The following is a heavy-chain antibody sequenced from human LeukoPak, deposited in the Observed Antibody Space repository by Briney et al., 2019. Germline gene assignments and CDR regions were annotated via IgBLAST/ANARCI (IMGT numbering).Heavy chain of an antibody. J-gene: IGHJ4*02. CDR1: GFTFDDYA. CDR2: ISGDGGST. CDR3: AKVSLKGYNYGYYFDY. Sequence: PGGSLRLSCAASGFTFDDYAMHWARQAPGKGLEWVSLISGDGGSTIYADSVKGRFTISRDNSKNSLYLRMNSLRTQDTALYYCAKVSLKGYNYGYYFDYWGQGTLVTVSS. D-gene: IGHD5-18*01. V-gene: IGHV3-43*02.